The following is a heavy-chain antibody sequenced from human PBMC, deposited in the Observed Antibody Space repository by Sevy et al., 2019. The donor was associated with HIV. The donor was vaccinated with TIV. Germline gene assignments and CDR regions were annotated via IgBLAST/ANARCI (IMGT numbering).Heavy chain of an antibody. V-gene: IGHV3-15*01. CDR1: EFIFNDAW. D-gene: IGHD2-15*01. CDR2: IKSNIDGAAI. Sequence: GGSLRLSCVASEFIFNDAWMHWVRQAPGKGLEWVGRIKSNIDGAAIDYAAPVKGRFTISREDSKNTVFLQMNSLKSEDTAVYFGTTKGRDCSGIGCQISWGQRTQVTVSS. J-gene: IGHJ5*02. CDR3: TTKGRDCSGIGCQIS.